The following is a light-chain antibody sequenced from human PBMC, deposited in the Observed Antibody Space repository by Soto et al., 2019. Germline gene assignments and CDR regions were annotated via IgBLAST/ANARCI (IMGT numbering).Light chain of an antibody. CDR2: EVS. J-gene: IGLJ1*01. CDR3: CSYAGSNNYV. Sequence: QSALTQPPSASGSPGQSVTISCTGTSSDVGGYNYVSWYQQHPGKAPKLMIYEVSKRPSGVPDRFSVSKSGNTASLTVSWLHAEDEAYYYCCSYAGSNNYVFGTGTQLTAL. CDR1: SSDVGGYNY. V-gene: IGLV2-8*01.